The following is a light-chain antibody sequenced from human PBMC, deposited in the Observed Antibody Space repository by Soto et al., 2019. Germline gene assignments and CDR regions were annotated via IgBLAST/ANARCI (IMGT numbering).Light chain of an antibody. Sequence: EIVLTQSPGTLSLSPGERATLSCRASQSFSSNYLAWYQKKPGQAPRILIYGATTRATGIPDRFSGSESGTYFTLTISRLEPEDSAVYYCQQYSSVWTFGQGTKVEIK. J-gene: IGKJ1*01. V-gene: IGKV3-20*01. CDR2: GAT. CDR1: QSFSSNY. CDR3: QQYSSVWT.